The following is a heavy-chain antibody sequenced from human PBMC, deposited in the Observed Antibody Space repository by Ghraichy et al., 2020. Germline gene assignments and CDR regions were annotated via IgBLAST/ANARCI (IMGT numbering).Heavy chain of an antibody. V-gene: IGHV1-58*02. D-gene: IGHD2-15*01. J-gene: IGHJ4*02. Sequence: SVKVSCKASGFTFSTSAMQWVRQARGQRLEWVGWIVVGSGNTRYSENLQGRVTITRDMSTSTVYMELSSLRSEDTAVYYCAAELYTDGCCYFDHWGQGSLVTVSS. CDR1: GFTFSTSA. CDR3: AAELYTDGCCYFDH. CDR2: IVVGSGNT.